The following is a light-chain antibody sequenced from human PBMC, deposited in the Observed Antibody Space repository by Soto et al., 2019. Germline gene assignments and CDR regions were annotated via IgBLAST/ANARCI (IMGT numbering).Light chain of an antibody. J-gene: IGLJ1*01. CDR1: SGHSSYA. CDR2: INSDGSH. Sequence: QLVLTQSPSASASLGASVKFICTLSSGHSSYAIAWHQQQPEKGPRYLMKINSDGSHSKGDGIPDHFSGSSSGAERYLTISSLQSEDEADYYCQTWGTGIRVFGTGTKLTVL. CDR3: QTWGTGIRV. V-gene: IGLV4-69*01.